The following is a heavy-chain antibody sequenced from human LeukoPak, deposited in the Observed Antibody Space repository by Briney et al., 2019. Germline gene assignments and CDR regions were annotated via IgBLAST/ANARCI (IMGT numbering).Heavy chain of an antibody. D-gene: IGHD2-21*01. CDR3: ARRFMAYGIAYMDV. CDR1: AFTFSDYG. Sequence: GGSLRLSCVTSAFTFSDYGMVWVCQAPGKGLEWVTFIRYDGTNTFYADSVKGRFIISRVNSKSTMYLQMNRLRAGDTAVYYCARRFMAYGIAYMDVWGKGTTVTVSS. CDR2: IRYDGTNT. V-gene: IGHV3-30*02. J-gene: IGHJ6*03.